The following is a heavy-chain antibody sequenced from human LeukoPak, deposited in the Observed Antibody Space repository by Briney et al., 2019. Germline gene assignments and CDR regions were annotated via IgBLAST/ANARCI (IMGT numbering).Heavy chain of an antibody. Sequence: GASVKVSCKASGGTFSSYAISWVRQAPGQGLEWMGGIIPIFGTANYAQKFQGRVTITADESTSTAYMELSSLRSEDTAVYYCARLRIAAAPVDYWGQGTLVTVSS. CDR3: ARLRIAAAPVDY. J-gene: IGHJ4*02. CDR1: GGTFSSYA. CDR2: IIPIFGTA. V-gene: IGHV1-69*01. D-gene: IGHD6-13*01.